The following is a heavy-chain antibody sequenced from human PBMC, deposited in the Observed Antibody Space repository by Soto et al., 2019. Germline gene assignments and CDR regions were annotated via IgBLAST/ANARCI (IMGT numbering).Heavy chain of an antibody. Sequence: KESGPVLVKPTETLTLTCTVSGFSLSNARMGVSWIRQPPGKALEWLAHIFPNDEKSYSTSLKSRLSISKDTSKSQVVLTMTNMDPVDTATYYCARMTQYDFWSGVRTIDYWGQGTLVTVSS. V-gene: IGHV2-26*01. J-gene: IGHJ4*02. CDR2: IFPNDEK. D-gene: IGHD3-3*01. CDR3: ARMTQYDFWSGVRTIDY. CDR1: GFSLSNARMG.